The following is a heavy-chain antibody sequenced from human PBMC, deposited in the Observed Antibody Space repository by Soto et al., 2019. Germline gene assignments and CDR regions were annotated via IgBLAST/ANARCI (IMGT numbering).Heavy chain of an antibody. CDR1: GFTFSSYG. Sequence: GSLRLSCAASGFTFSSYGMHWVRQAPGKGLEWVAVIWYDGSNKYYADSVKGRFTISRDNSKNTLYLQMNSLRAEDTAVYYCARDLGYCSSTSCYLMESTPYYGMDVWGQGTTVTVSS. CDR2: IWYDGSNK. CDR3: ARDLGYCSSTSCYLMESTPYYGMDV. V-gene: IGHV3-33*01. J-gene: IGHJ6*02. D-gene: IGHD2-2*01.